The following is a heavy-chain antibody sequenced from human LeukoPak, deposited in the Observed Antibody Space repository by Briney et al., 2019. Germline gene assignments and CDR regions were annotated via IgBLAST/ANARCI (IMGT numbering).Heavy chain of an antibody. CDR2: IYSGGST. D-gene: IGHD1-14*01. Sequence: GGSLRLSCAASGFTVRSNYMSWVRQAPGKGLEWVSVIYSGGSTYYADSVQGRFTISRDNSKNTLFLQMNGLRAEDTAVYYCARGPEDYFDFWGQGTLVTVSS. V-gene: IGHV3-53*01. CDR1: GFTVRSNY. CDR3: ARGPEDYFDF. J-gene: IGHJ4*02.